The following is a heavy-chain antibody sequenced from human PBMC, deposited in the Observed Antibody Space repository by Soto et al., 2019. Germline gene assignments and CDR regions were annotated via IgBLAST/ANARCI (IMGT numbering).Heavy chain of an antibody. D-gene: IGHD3-9*01. CDR3: ARLGLNDYDILTGYYKVHAFDI. V-gene: IGHV4-39*01. J-gene: IGHJ3*02. Sequence: SETLSLACTVSGGSISSSSYYWGWIRQPPGKGLEWIGSIYYSGSTYYNPSLKSRVTISVDTSKNQFSLKLSSVTAADTAVYYCARLGLNDYDILTGYYKVHAFDIWGQGTMVTVSS. CDR1: GGSISSSSYY. CDR2: IYYSGST.